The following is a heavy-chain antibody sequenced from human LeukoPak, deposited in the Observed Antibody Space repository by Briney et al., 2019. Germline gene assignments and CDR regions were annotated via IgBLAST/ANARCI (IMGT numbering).Heavy chain of an antibody. D-gene: IGHD6-13*01. Sequence: KPSETLSLTCAVYGGSFSGYYWSWIRQPPGKGLEWIGEINHSGSTNYNPSLESRVTISVDTSKNQFSLKLSSVTAADTAVYYCARIAAGVRSVDYWGQGTLVTVSS. CDR2: INHSGST. J-gene: IGHJ4*02. V-gene: IGHV4-34*01. CDR1: GGSFSGYY. CDR3: ARIAAGVRSVDY.